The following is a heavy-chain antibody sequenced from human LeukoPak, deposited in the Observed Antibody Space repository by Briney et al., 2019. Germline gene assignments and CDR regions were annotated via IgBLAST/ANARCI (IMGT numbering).Heavy chain of an antibody. CDR2: IYHSGST. CDR3: ASAIYDSSGYYYQAAFDI. V-gene: IGHV4-38-2*02. J-gene: IGHJ3*02. D-gene: IGHD3-22*01. CDR1: GYSISSGYY. Sequence: SETLSLTCTVSGYSISSGYYWGWIRQPPGKGLEWIGSIYHSGSTYYNPSLKSRVTISVDTSKNQFSLKLSSVTAADTAVYYCASAIYDSSGYYYQAAFDIWGQGTMVTVSS.